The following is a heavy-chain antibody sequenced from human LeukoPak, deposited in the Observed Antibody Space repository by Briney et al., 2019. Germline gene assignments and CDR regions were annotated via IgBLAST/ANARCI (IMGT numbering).Heavy chain of an antibody. D-gene: IGHD3/OR15-3a*01. CDR1: GVSISSGSYY. Sequence: PSETLSLTCTVSGVSISSGSYYWGWIRQPPGKGLEWIGYIYYSGSTNYNPSLKSRVTISVDTSKNQFSLKLSSVTAADTAAYYCAREGLHFDIWGQGTMVTVSS. CDR2: IYYSGST. V-gene: IGHV4-61*01. CDR3: AREGLHFDI. J-gene: IGHJ3*02.